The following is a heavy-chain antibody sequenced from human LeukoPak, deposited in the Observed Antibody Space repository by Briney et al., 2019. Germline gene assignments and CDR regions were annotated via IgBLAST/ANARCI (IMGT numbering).Heavy chain of an antibody. Sequence: GGSVRLSCAASGFTFSSYWMSWVRQAPGDGLYWGTNKKEIGSTKYYVDSVKGRFPNYRDNAKNSLYLQMNSLRAEDTAVYYCGRWITMIPYWGQGTLVTVSS. CDR1: GFTFSSYW. V-gene: IGHV3-7*04. CDR3: GRWITMIPY. CDR2: KKEIGSTK. J-gene: IGHJ4*02. D-gene: IGHD3-22*01.